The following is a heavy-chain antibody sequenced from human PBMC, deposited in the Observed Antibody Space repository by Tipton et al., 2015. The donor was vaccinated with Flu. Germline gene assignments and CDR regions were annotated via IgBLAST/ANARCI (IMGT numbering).Heavy chain of an antibody. Sequence: TLSLTCTVSGGSISGYYWSWFRQPPGKGLEYIGFIRYSGSTNYNPSLQSRVTISVDTSKNQFSLKVISVTAADTAVYYCARHNGGDFWSLYYFDYWGQGSLVTVSS. CDR2: IRYSGST. V-gene: IGHV4-59*08. CDR1: GGSISGYY. CDR3: ARHNGGDFWSLYYFDY. J-gene: IGHJ4*02. D-gene: IGHD3-3*01.